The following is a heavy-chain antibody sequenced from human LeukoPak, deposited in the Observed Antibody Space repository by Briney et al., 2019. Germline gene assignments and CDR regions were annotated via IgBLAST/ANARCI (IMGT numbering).Heavy chain of an antibody. CDR3: AKDQGSSWYSAADY. Sequence: GGSLRLSCAASGFTFSSYGMHWVRQAPGKGLEWVAVIWYDGSNKYYADSVKGRFTISRDNSKNTLYLQMNSLRAEDTAVYYCAKDQGSSWYSAADYWGQGTLVTVSS. V-gene: IGHV3-33*06. CDR2: IWYDGSNK. CDR1: GFTFSSYG. J-gene: IGHJ4*02. D-gene: IGHD6-13*01.